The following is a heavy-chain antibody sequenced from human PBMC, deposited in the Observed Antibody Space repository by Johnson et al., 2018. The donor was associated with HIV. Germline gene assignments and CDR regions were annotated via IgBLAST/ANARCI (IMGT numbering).Heavy chain of an antibody. J-gene: IGHJ3*01. D-gene: IGHD4-17*01. CDR1: GFTFSKYG. CDR2: IQYDGNKK. Sequence: QVQLVESGGGVVQPGRSLRLSCAASGFTFSKYGMHWVRQSPGKGLEEVAFIQYDGNKKYCSDSVKGRFTISRDNSKNTLFLHMNSMRTEDTAVYFCAKDHDYGDSFGLWGQGTMVTVSS. CDR3: AKDHDYGDSFGL. V-gene: IGHV3-30*02.